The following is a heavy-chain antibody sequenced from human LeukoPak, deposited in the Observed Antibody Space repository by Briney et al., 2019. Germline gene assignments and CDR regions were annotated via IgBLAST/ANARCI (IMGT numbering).Heavy chain of an antibody. CDR2: ISAYNDNT. Sequence: GASVKVSCKASGYTFTSYGITWVRQAPGQGLEWMGWISAYNDNTYYVQNLQGRVTMTTDTSTNTAYMELRSLRSDDTAVYYCARAHIWQQLGNDYWGQGTLVTVSS. CDR1: GYTFTSYG. D-gene: IGHD7-27*01. CDR3: ARAHIWQQLGNDY. J-gene: IGHJ4*02. V-gene: IGHV1-18*01.